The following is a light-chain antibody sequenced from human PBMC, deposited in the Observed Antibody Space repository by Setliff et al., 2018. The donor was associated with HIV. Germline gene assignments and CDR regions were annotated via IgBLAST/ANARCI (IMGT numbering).Light chain of an antibody. CDR1: SSDVGGYTY. CDR2: EVR. Sequence: QSVLTQPASASGSPGQSITISCTGTSSDVGGYTYVSWYQQHPGKAPKLIIYEVRNRPSGVSTRFSGSKSGNTASLTISGLQPEDEADYYCASYAITNTLPFGTGTKGTVL. J-gene: IGLJ1*01. CDR3: ASYAITNTLP. V-gene: IGLV2-14*03.